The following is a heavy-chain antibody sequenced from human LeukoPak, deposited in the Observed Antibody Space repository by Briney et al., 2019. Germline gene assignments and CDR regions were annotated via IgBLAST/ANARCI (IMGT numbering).Heavy chain of an antibody. J-gene: IGHJ4*02. Sequence: GGSLRLSCAASGLTFTNAWMNWVRQAPGKGLEWVGRIASKTDGGTTDYAAPVKGRFTISRDDSKNTLFLQMNSLKTEDTAVYYCTTGIRGDCGQGTLVTVSS. CDR1: GLTFTNAW. CDR2: IASKTDGGTT. CDR3: TTGIRGD. V-gene: IGHV3-15*04.